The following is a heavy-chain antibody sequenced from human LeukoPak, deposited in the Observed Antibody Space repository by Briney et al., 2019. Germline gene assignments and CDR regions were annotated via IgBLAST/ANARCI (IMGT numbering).Heavy chain of an antibody. CDR2: ISSSSSYI. V-gene: IGHV3-21*01. CDR1: GFTFSSYS. J-gene: IGHJ3*02. CDR3: ARRIVVVPAAGTFDI. D-gene: IGHD2-2*01. Sequence: GGSLRLSCAASGFTFSSYSMNWVRQAPGKGLEWVSSISSSSSYIYYADSVKGRFTISRDNAKNSLYLQMNSLRAEDTAVYYCARRIVVVPAAGTFDIWGQGTMVTVSS.